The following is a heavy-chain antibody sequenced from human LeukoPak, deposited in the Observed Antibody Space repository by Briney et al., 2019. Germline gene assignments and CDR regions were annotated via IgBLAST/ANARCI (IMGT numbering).Heavy chain of an antibody. J-gene: IGHJ4*02. Sequence: ASVKVSCKASGYTFTGYYMHWVRQAPGQGLEWMGRINPNSGGTNYAQKFQGRVTMTRDTSISTAYMELSRLRSDDTAVYYCAREYSGSYFGWVYFDYWGQGTLVTVSS. CDR2: INPNSGGT. V-gene: IGHV1-2*06. D-gene: IGHD1-26*01. CDR3: AREYSGSYFGWVYFDY. CDR1: GYTFTGYY.